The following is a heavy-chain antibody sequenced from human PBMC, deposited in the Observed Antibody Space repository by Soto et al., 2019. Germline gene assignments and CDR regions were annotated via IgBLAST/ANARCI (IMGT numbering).Heavy chain of an antibody. J-gene: IGHJ6*02. CDR3: AMVDVYVTPSPQDV. CDR2: INTYNGNT. Sequence: QVQLVQSGAEVKNPGASVKVSCKASGYTFTRYGIGWARQAPGQGLEWMGWINTYNGNTNYAQNVQGSVTRTTDTSTSTADMDLRSLRSNDTAIYYCAMVDVYVTPSPQDVWGQGTTVIVS. CDR1: GYTFTRYG. V-gene: IGHV1-18*01. D-gene: IGHD3-16*01.